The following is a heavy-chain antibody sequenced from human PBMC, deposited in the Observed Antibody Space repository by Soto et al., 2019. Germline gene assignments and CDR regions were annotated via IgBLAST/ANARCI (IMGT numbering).Heavy chain of an antibody. Sequence: GGSLRLSCTASGFTFSSYAMHWVRQSPGRGLEWVAVVSYDGSIENYVDSVRGRFTISRDNSKNTVFLQMNSLRVEDTAVYYCAKDLYYYDFSLDDSWGQGTLVTVSS. CDR2: VSYDGSIE. D-gene: IGHD3-16*01. CDR3: AKDLYYYDFSLDDS. V-gene: IGHV3-30*18. CDR1: GFTFSSYA. J-gene: IGHJ5*02.